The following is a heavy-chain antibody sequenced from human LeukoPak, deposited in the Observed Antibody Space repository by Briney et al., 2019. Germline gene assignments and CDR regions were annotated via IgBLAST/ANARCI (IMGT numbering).Heavy chain of an antibody. CDR1: GGSISSYY. V-gene: IGHV4-4*07. Sequence: SDTLTLTCTASGGSISSYYWTWIRQPAGKGLEWIGRIYTTGSTKYYASLNSRVTMSGDTPKNQFALKLSSVTDAETAVYYCARQRAVAGKAGFDCWGQGTLVTVSS. CDR2: IYTTGST. J-gene: IGHJ4*02. D-gene: IGHD6-13*01. CDR3: ARQRAVAGKAGFDC.